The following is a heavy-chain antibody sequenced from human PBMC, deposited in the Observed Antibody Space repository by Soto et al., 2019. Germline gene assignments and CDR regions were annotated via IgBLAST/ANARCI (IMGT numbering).Heavy chain of an antibody. CDR2: IYYSGST. CDR1: GGSISSYY. Sequence: SETLSITCTVSGGSISSYYWSWIRQPPGKGLKWIGYIYYSGSTNYNPSLKRRVIISVDTSKKQFSLKLSYVTAADTAVYYCARVVKYSGSSYSYYYYMDVWGKGTTVTVSS. D-gene: IGHD1-26*01. V-gene: IGHV4-59*01. J-gene: IGHJ6*03. CDR3: ARVVKYSGSSYSYYYYMDV.